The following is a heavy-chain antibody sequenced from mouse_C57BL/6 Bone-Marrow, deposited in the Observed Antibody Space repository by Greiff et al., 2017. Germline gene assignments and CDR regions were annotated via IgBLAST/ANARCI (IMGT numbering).Heavy chain of an antibody. CDR3: SEDAAVYYCVYYGSPYWYFDV. V-gene: IGHV1-87*01. D-gene: IGHD1-1*01. Sequence: QVQLQQSGPELARPWASVKISCQAFYTFSRRVHFAIRVTNYWMQWVKQRPGQGLEWIGAIYPGNGDTSYNQKFKGKAKLTADKSSSTAYIQLRSLTSEDAAVYYCVYYGSPYWYFDVWGTGTTVTVSS. CDR1: YTFSRRVH. CDR2: GQGLEWIG. J-gene: IGHJ1*03.